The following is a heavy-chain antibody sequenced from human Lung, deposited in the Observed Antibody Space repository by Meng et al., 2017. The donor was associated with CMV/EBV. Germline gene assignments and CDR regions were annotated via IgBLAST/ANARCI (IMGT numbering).Heavy chain of an antibody. CDR3: AKAGGYCTGSSCYPNLFDP. Sequence: SLFTFSTYAMSWVRQAPGKRLEWLSAITGSGDDTYYADSVRGRFTISRDNSKNTLSLQMNSLRAEDTALYYCAKAGGYCTGSSCYPNLFDPWGLGXLVTVSS. CDR1: LFTFSTYA. CDR2: ITGSGDDT. D-gene: IGHD2-2*01. V-gene: IGHV3-23*01. J-gene: IGHJ5*02.